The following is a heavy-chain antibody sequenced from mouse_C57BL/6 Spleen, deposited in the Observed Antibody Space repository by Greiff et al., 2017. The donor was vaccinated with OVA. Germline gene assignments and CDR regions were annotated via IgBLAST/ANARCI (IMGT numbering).Heavy chain of an antibody. Sequence: DVMLVESGGDLVKPGGSLKLSCAASGFTFSSYGMSWVRQTPDKRLEWVATISSGGSYTYYPDSVKGRFTISRDNAKNTLYLQMSSLKSEDTAMYYCARRGTTVVDWYFDVGGTGTTVTVSS. J-gene: IGHJ1*03. CDR1: GFTFSSYG. CDR2: ISSGGSYT. V-gene: IGHV5-6*02. CDR3: ARRGTTVVDWYFDV. D-gene: IGHD1-1*01.